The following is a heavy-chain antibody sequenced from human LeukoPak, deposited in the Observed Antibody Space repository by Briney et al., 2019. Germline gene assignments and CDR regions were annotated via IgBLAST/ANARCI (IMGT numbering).Heavy chain of an antibody. V-gene: IGHV1-2*02. J-gene: IGHJ3*02. CDR1: VYTFTGYY. CDR2: INPNSGGT. Sequence: ASVKVSCKASVYTFTGYYMHWVRQAPGQGLEWMGWINPNSGGTSYAQKFQGRVTMTSDMSTRTVYMELSSLRSEDTAVYYCARVRDGYNDAYDIWGRGTMVTVSS. CDR3: ARVRDGYNDAYDI. D-gene: IGHD5-24*01.